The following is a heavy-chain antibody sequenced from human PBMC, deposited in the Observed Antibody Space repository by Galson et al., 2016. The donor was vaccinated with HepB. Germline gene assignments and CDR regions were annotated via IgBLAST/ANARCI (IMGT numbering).Heavy chain of an antibody. CDR2: VNPDSGNR. CDR1: GYTFINYD. V-gene: IGHV1-8*02. CDR3: TRTKVRGLLAMDV. D-gene: IGHD3-10*01. Sequence: SVKVSCKAAGYTFINYDINWVRQAPGQGLECLGWVNPDSGNRGYPQKFQGGVTMTTDRSIGTAYMELSSLRSDDTAVYYCTRTKVRGLLAMDVWGQGTTVTVSS. J-gene: IGHJ6*02.